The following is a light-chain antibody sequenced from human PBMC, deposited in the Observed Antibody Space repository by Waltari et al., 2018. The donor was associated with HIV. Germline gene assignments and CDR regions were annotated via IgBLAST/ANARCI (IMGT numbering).Light chain of an antibody. Sequence: DIVLTQTPVSLSVTPGQPASISCKSSHSLLHSDGKTYLYWYVQKPGQPPQLLMYEVSNRFSGVPDRFSGSGSGTHFTLDISRVEAADVGVYYCMQGTHWPPTFGQGTKVEIK. CDR3: MQGTHWPPT. V-gene: IGKV2-29*03. CDR1: HSLLHSDGKTY. J-gene: IGKJ1*01. CDR2: EVS.